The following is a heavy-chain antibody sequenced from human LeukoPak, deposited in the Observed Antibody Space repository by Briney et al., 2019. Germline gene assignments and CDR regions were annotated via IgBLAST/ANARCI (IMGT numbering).Heavy chain of an antibody. CDR1: GGSISSGSYY. J-gene: IGHJ4*02. V-gene: IGHV4-61*10. D-gene: IGHD2-15*01. Sequence: SETLSLTCTVSGGSISSGSYYWSWIRQPAGKGLEWIGHIYSSGSTNHNPSLKSRVTMSVDTSKNHFFLKLNSVTAADTAVYYCARGGYYFGYWGQGSLVTVSS. CDR2: IYSSGST. CDR3: ARGGYYFGY.